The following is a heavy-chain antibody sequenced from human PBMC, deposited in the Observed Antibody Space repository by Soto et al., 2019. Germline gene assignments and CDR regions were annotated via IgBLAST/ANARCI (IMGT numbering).Heavy chain of an antibody. J-gene: IGHJ5*02. CDR3: AKDGGDAGGWWFDP. Sequence: QVQLVESGGGVVQPGRSLRLSCAASGFTFSSYGMHWVRQAPGKGLEWVAVISYDGSNKYYADSVKGRFTISRDNSKNTLYLQMNSLRAEDTAVYYCAKDGGDAGGWWFDPWGQGTLVTVSS. D-gene: IGHD3-16*01. CDR2: ISYDGSNK. CDR1: GFTFSSYG. V-gene: IGHV3-30*18.